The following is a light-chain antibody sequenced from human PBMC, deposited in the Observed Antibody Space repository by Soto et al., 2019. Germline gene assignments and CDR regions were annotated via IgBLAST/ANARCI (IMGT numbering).Light chain of an antibody. Sequence: DIQMTQSPSTLSASVGDRVTITCRASQSFSRWLAWYQQKPGKSPQLLIYDVSRLESGVPSRFSGSGSETEFTLTIRSLQPEDVGTYYCQQYSNLWTFGQGTKVDI. V-gene: IGKV1-5*01. J-gene: IGKJ1*01. CDR2: DVS. CDR3: QQYSNLWT. CDR1: QSFSRW.